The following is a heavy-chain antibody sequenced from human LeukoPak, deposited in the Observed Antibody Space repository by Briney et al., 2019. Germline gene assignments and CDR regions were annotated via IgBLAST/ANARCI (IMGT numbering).Heavy chain of an antibody. CDR1: GFTFSSYA. J-gene: IGHJ4*02. CDR2: ISGSGGST. D-gene: IGHD3-22*01. CDR3: AKTSYYDSSGYYPYYFDY. V-gene: IGHV3-23*01. Sequence: PGGSLRLSCAASGFTFSSYAMSWVRQAPGKGLEWVSAISGSGGSTYYADSVKGRFTISRDNSKNTLYLQINSLRAEDTAVYYCAKTSYYDSSGYYPYYFDYWGQGTLVTVSS.